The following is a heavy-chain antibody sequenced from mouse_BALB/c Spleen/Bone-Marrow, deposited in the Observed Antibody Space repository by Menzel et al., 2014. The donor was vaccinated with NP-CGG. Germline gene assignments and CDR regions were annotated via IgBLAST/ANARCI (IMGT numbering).Heavy chain of an antibody. CDR2: IDPANGNI. Sequence: EAQLQQSGAELVKPGASVKLSCTASGFNIKDTYMHWLKQRPEQGLEWIGRIDPANGNIKYDPKFQGKATITADTSSNTAYLQLSSLTSEDTAVYYCAPYYYGRWFANWGQGTLVTVSA. J-gene: IGHJ3*01. V-gene: IGHV14-3*02. CDR1: GFNIKDTY. D-gene: IGHD1-1*01. CDR3: APYYYGRWFAN.